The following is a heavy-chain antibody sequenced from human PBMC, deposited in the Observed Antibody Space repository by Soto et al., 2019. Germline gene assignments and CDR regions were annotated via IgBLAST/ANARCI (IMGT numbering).Heavy chain of an antibody. V-gene: IGHV3-30*18. Sequence: QVQLVESGGGVVQPGRSLRLSCAASGFTFSSYGMHWVRQAPGKGLGWVAVISYDGSNKYYADSVKGRFTISRDNSKNTLYLQMNSLRAEDTAVYYCAKDRPYSSSSKSLDYWGQGTLVTVSS. D-gene: IGHD6-6*01. CDR2: ISYDGSNK. CDR3: AKDRPYSSSSKSLDY. J-gene: IGHJ4*02. CDR1: GFTFSSYG.